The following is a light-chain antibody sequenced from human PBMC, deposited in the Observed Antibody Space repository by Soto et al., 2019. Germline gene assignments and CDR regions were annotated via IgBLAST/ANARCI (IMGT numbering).Light chain of an antibody. J-gene: IGLJ1*01. Sequence: QSALTQPASVSGSPGQSITISCTGTSGDVGNYNLVSWYQQHPGKAPRLMIYEVNKWPSGVSNRFSGSESGNTASLTISGLQAEDEADYYCCSYVGSSTSYVFGTGTKLTVL. V-gene: IGLV2-23*02. CDR2: EVN. CDR3: CSYVGSSTSYV. CDR1: SGDVGNYNL.